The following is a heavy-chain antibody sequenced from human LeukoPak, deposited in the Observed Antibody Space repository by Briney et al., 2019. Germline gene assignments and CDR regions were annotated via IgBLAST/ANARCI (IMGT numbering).Heavy chain of an antibody. D-gene: IGHD6-6*01. Sequence: SETLSLTCAVYGGSFSGHYWSWIRQPPGKGLEWIGEINHSGSTNYNPSLKSRVTISVDTSKNQFSLKLSSVTAADTAVYYCAREGHLVFASWGKEPWSPSPQ. J-gene: IGHJ4*01. V-gene: IGHV4-34*01. CDR2: INHSGST. CDR1: GGSFSGHY. CDR3: AREGHLVFAS.